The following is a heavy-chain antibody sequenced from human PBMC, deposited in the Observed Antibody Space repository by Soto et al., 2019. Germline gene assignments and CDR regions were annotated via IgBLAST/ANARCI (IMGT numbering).Heavy chain of an antibody. Sequence: GGSLRLSCAASGFTFSSYAMSWVRQAPGKGLEWVSAISGSGGSTYYADSVKGRFTISRDNSKNTLYLQMNSLRAEDTAVYYCAKRDDILTGRGHFDYWGQGTLVTVSS. CDR2: ISGSGGST. V-gene: IGHV3-23*01. D-gene: IGHD3-9*01. CDR3: AKRDDILTGRGHFDY. J-gene: IGHJ4*02. CDR1: GFTFSSYA.